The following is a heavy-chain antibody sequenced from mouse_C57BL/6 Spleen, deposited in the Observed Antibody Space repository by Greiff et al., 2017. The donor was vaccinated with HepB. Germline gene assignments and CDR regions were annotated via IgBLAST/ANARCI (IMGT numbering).Heavy chain of an antibody. V-gene: IGHV1-50*01. CDR2: IDPSDSYT. CDR3: ARRDWD. CDR1: GYTFTSYW. D-gene: IGHD4-1*01. J-gene: IGHJ2*01. Sequence: QVQLQQSGAELVKPGASVKLSCKASGYTFTSYWMQWVKQRPGQGLEWIGEIDPSDSYTNYNQKFKGKATLTVDTSSSTAYMQLSSLTSEDSAVYYCARRDWDWGQGTTLTVSS.